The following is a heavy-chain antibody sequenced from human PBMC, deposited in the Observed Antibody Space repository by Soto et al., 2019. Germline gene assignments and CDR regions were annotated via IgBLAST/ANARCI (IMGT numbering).Heavy chain of an antibody. Sequence: EVHLLESGGGLVQPGGSLRLSCAASGFTFSTYVMAWVRQAPGKGLEWVSAISGSGGGTYYADSVMGRFSISRDNSNNTLYMQMNSLRAEDTAVYYCAKDKDFGSGRRGDFDSWGQGTRVTVSS. D-gene: IGHD3-3*01. V-gene: IGHV3-23*01. CDR3: AKDKDFGSGRRGDFDS. CDR1: GFTFSTYV. CDR2: ISGSGGGT. J-gene: IGHJ4*02.